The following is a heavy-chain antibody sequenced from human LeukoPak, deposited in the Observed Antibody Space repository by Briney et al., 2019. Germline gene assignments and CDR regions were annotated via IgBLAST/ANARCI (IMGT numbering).Heavy chain of an antibody. Sequence: SETLSLTCTVSGGSISSYYWSWIRQPPGKGLEWIGYIYYRGTTNYNPSLKSRVTISVDTSKNQFSLKLSSVTAADTAVYYCARRGYSYGYSYFDYWGQGTLVTVSS. CDR1: GGSISSYY. CDR3: ARRGYSYGYSYFDY. CDR2: IYYRGTT. D-gene: IGHD5-18*01. J-gene: IGHJ4*02. V-gene: IGHV4-59*08.